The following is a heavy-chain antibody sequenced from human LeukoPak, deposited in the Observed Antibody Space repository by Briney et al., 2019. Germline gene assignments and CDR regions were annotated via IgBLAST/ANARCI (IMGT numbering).Heavy chain of an antibody. D-gene: IGHD2-2*01. CDR1: GFNFSSYA. CDR3: AKDYFVVTVGDAFDI. V-gene: IGHV3-23*01. Sequence: PGGSLRLPCAASGFNFSSYAMSWVRQAPGKGLEWVSSLSGSTGSTYYADSVKGRFTISRDNSKNTLYLQMNSLRAEDTAVYYCAKDYFVVTVGDAFDIWGQGTRVTVSS. CDR2: LSGSTGST. J-gene: IGHJ3*02.